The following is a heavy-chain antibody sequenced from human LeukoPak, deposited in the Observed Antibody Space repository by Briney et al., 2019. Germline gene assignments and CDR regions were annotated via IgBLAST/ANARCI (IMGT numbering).Heavy chain of an antibody. CDR1: GFTFSTYW. CDR2: IKRDGSAK. V-gene: IGHV3-7*03. J-gene: IGHJ4*02. Sequence: PGGSLGLSCAASGFTFSTYWMSWVRQAPGKGLECVANIKRDGSAKYYVDSVKGRFTIFRDDAKSSLYLQMNSLRAEDTAVYFCARVYTGNRWHFDYWGQGTLVTVSS. D-gene: IGHD2-2*02. CDR3: ARVYTGNRWHFDY.